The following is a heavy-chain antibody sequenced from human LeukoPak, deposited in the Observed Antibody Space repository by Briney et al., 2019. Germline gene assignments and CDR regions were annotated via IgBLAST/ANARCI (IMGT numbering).Heavy chain of an antibody. CDR3: ARHINWSPFDY. D-gene: IGHD1-1*01. Sequence: SETLSLSCTVSGDSISSNDYYCGWIRQPAGKGLEWIGSIYYDGSTYYNASLRSRVTISVDTSKNQFSLQLSSVTAADTAMYYCARHINWSPFDYWGQGTLVTVSS. CDR2: IYYDGST. V-gene: IGHV4-39*01. CDR1: GDSISSNDYY. J-gene: IGHJ4*02.